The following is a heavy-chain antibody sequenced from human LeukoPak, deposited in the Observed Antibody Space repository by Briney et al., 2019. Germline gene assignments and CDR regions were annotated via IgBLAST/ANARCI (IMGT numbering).Heavy chain of an antibody. CDR2: FDPEDGET. CDR3: ARAKGFGETDYYYYGMDV. J-gene: IGHJ6*02. CDR1: GYTLTELS. V-gene: IGHV1-24*01. Sequence: ASVKVSCKVSGYTLTELSMHWVRQAPGKGLEWMGGFDPEDGETIYAQKFQGRVTMTEDTSTDTAYMELSSLRSEDTAVYYCARAKGFGETDYYYYGMDVWGQGTTVTVSS. D-gene: IGHD3-10*01.